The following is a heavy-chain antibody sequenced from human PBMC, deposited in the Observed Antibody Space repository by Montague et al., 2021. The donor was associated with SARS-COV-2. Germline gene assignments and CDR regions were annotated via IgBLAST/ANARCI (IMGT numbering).Heavy chain of an antibody. CDR3: VRDENWAFDV. CDR1: GFTFGDYT. Sequence: SLRLSCAASGFTFGDYTMNWVRQAPGKGLEWLSYIHSNGRTFYGDSVKGRFSVSRDDAKNSLYLLMTSLRAEDTALYFCVRDENWAFDVWCQGTMVTVSS. V-gene: IGHV3-48*01. D-gene: IGHD1-1*01. J-gene: IGHJ3*01. CDR2: IHSNGRT.